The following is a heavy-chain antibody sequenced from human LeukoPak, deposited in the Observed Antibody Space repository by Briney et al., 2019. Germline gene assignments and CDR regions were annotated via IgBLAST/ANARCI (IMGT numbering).Heavy chain of an antibody. CDR2: IYYSGST. CDR3: ARVGAGRRGYCSGGSCLGDPRLNAFYYFDY. Sequence: SLTVSLTCTVSGGSISSGGYYWSWIRQHPGKGLEWIGYIYYSGSTYYNPSLKSRVTISVDTSKNQFSLKLSSVTATDTAVYYCARVGAGRRGYCSGGSCLGDPRLNAFYYFDYWGQGTLVTVSS. J-gene: IGHJ4*02. CDR1: GGSISSGGYY. V-gene: IGHV4-31*03. D-gene: IGHD2-15*01.